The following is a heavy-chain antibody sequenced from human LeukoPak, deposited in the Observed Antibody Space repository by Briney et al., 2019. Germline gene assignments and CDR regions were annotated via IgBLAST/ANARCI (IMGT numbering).Heavy chain of an antibody. Sequence: GGSLRLSCATSGFTFSSCWMSWVRQAPGKGLEWVANIKQDGSEKHYVDSVKGRFTISRDNAKNSLYLQMNSLRAEDTAVYYCARDPLGYSYGTTAEYFQHWGQGTLVTVSS. J-gene: IGHJ1*01. CDR1: GFTFSSCW. D-gene: IGHD5-18*01. V-gene: IGHV3-7*01. CDR2: IKQDGSEK. CDR3: ARDPLGYSYGTTAEYFQH.